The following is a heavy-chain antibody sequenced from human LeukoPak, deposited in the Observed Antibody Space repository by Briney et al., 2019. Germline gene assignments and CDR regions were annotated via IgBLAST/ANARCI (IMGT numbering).Heavy chain of an antibody. Sequence: PGGSLRLSCAASGFTFSSYAMHWVRQAPGKGLEWVAVISYDGSNKYYADSVKGRFTISRDNSKNTLYLQMNSLRAEDTAVYYCARGGRGMVRGVISNWFDPWGQGTLVTVSS. CDR1: GFTFSSYA. CDR2: ISYDGSNK. J-gene: IGHJ5*02. CDR3: ARGGRGMVRGVISNWFDP. D-gene: IGHD3-10*01. V-gene: IGHV3-30-3*01.